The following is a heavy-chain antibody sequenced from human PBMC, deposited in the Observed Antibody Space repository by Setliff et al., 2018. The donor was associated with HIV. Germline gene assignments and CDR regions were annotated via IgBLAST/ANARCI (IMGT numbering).Heavy chain of an antibody. J-gene: IGHJ3*02. CDR3: ARPRRPYSGSYYDGFDI. CDR1: GYSFTSYW. Sequence: GESLKISCKGSGYSFTSYWIGWVRQMPGKGLEWMGIIYPGDSHVRYSPSFQGQVTISADKSISTAYLQWSSLKASDTAMFYCARPRRPYSGSYYDGFDIWGQGTMVTVSS. V-gene: IGHV5-51*01. D-gene: IGHD1-26*01. CDR2: IYPGDSHV.